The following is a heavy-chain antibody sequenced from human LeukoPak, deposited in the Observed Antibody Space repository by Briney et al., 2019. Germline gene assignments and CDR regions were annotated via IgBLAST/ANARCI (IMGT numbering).Heavy chain of an antibody. J-gene: IGHJ4*02. V-gene: IGHV4-39*01. CDR2: IYQSGST. Sequence: SSETLSLTCTVSGGSISGSSYYWGWIRQPPGKGLEWIGSIYQSGSTYYNSSLKSRVTVSADTSKNQFSLRLTSVTAADTAVYYCASDRRGLSFCFWGQGTLVTVSS. CDR1: GGSISGSSYY. CDR3: ASDRRGLSFCF. D-gene: IGHD3-22*01.